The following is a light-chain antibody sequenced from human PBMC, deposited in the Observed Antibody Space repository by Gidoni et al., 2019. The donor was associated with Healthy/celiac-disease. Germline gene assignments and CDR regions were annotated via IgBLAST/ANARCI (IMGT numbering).Light chain of an antibody. J-gene: IGKJ5*01. CDR2: AAS. CDR1: QGISSY. Sequence: AIRMTQSPSSFSASTGDRVTISCRARQGISSYLAWYQQTPGKAPKLLIYAASTLQSGVPSRFRGSGSGTDFTLTISCLQSEDFATYYCQQYYSYPITFGQGTRLEIK. CDR3: QQYYSYPIT. V-gene: IGKV1-8*01.